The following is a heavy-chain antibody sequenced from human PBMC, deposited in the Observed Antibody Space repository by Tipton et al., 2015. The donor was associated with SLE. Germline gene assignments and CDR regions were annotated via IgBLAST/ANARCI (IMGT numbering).Heavy chain of an antibody. CDR2: VSYSGST. J-gene: IGHJ6*03. Sequence: TLSLTCTVSGASISTYYWSWIRQPPGKGLEWIGYVSYSGSTNYNPSLKSRVTISVDTSKNQLSLKLSSVTAADTAVYYCARDQTTVVTRGYYYFYMDVSGKGTTVTVSS. D-gene: IGHD4-23*01. CDR3: ARDQTTVVTRGYYYFYMDV. CDR1: GASISTYY. V-gene: IGHV4-59*01.